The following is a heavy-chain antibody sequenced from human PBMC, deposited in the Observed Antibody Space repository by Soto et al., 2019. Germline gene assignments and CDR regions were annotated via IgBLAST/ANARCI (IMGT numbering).Heavy chain of an antibody. CDR3: ARWSYLDY. V-gene: IGHV3-23*01. CDR1: GFSFGSYA. Sequence: SLRLSCAASGFSFGSYALSWVRQAPGKGLEWVSTISGSDGKTFYADSVKGRFSISRDTSQSTLYLQMNSLRADDTAMYYCARWSYLDYWGQGTRVTISS. D-gene: IGHD3-3*01. CDR2: ISGSDGKT. J-gene: IGHJ4*02.